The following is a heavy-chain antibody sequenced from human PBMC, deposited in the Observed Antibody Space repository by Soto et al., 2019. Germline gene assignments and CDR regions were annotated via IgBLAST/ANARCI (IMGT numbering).Heavy chain of an antibody. D-gene: IGHD2-15*01. J-gene: IGHJ6*03. V-gene: IGHV4-31*03. Sequence: PSETLSLTCTVSGGSISSGGYYWSWIRQHPGKGLEWIGYIYYSGSTYYNPSLKSRVTISVDASKNQFSLKLSSVTAADTAVYYCARASCSGGSCYSLDYYYMDVWGKGTTVTVSS. CDR3: ARASCSGGSCYSLDYYYMDV. CDR2: IYYSGST. CDR1: GGSISSGGYY.